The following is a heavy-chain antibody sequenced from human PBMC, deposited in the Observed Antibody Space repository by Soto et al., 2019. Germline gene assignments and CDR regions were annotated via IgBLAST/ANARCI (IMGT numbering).Heavy chain of an antibody. CDR3: AQSEAMTKTFDY. CDR1: GFSLSTSGVG. CDR2: IYWNDDK. D-gene: IGHD4-17*01. V-gene: IGHV2-5*01. Sequence: QISLKESGPTLVKPTQTLTLTCTFSGFSLSTSGVGVGWIRQPPGKALEWLALIYWNDDKRYSPSLKSRLTITKDTSKNQVVLTMTNMDPVDTATYYCAQSEAMTKTFDYWGQGTLVTVSS. J-gene: IGHJ4*02.